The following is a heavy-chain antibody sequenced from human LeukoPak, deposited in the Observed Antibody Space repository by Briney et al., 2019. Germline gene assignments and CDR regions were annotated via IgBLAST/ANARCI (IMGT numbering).Heavy chain of an antibody. CDR1: GFTFSSYW. CDR2: IKSDGKT. V-gene: IGHV3-74*01. CDR3: ARAPSEIGGYYPEYFRH. J-gene: IGHJ1*01. Sequence: GGSLRLSCAASGFTFSSYWMHWIRQAPGKGLVWVSRIKSDGKTSYADSVKGRFTISRDNAKNTVSLQMNSLRAEDTGVYYCARAPSEIGGYYPEYFRHWGQGTLVTVSS. D-gene: IGHD3-22*01.